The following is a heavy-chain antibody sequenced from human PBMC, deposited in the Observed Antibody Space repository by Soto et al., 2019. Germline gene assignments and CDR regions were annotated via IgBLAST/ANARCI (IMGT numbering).Heavy chain of an antibody. CDR1: GFTFSSYA. J-gene: IGHJ4*02. CDR3: AKGPSSSYKGHFDY. D-gene: IGHD6-13*01. CDR2: ISGSGAST. Sequence: GGSLRLSCAASGFTFSSYAMTWVRQAPGGRLEWVSGISGSGASTYLADSVKGRFTTSRDNSMNTLYLQMNSLRAEDTAVYYCAKGPSSSYKGHFDYRGQGTLVTVSS. V-gene: IGHV3-23*01.